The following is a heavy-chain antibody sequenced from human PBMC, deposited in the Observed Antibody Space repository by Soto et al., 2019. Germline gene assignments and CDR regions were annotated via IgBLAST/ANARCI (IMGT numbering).Heavy chain of an antibody. D-gene: IGHD3-10*01. CDR3: ARSPPSSYYGGSGTFDY. J-gene: IGHJ4*02. CDR1: GGFTSTNNW. Sequence: SETLSLTCAVSGGFTSTNNWWSWVRQPPGKGLEWIGDAYHSGSTEYNPSLKSRVSISVDKSKNQISLKLTSATAADTAVYYCARSPPSSYYGGSGTFDYWGQGPLVTVSS. V-gene: IGHV4-4*02. CDR2: AYHSGST.